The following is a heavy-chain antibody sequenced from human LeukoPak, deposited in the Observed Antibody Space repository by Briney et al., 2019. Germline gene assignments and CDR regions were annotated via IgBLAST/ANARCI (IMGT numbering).Heavy chain of an antibody. J-gene: IGHJ5*02. Sequence: SQTLSLTCAISGDSVSSNSASWNWIRQSPSGGLEWLGRTYYRSKWYNDYAVSVKSRITINPDTSKNQVSLQLDSVTPEDTAMYYCTRGSWFDPWGQGTLVTVSS. CDR3: TRGSWFDP. CDR2: TYYRSKWYN. CDR1: GDSVSSNSAS. V-gene: IGHV6-1*01.